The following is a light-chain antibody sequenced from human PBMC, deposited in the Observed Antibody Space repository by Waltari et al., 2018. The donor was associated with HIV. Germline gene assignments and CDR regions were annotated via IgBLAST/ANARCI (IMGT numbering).Light chain of an antibody. Sequence: QSALTQPPSASGSLGQSVTISCSGTSDDIGGYNYVFWYQQYPAKAPKLLIYEVNQRPSGAPDRFAGAKSLNTASLTVSGLQAEDEAHYFCISFAGSNTVVFGGGTKLTVL. J-gene: IGLJ2*01. V-gene: IGLV2-8*01. CDR1: SDDIGGYNY. CDR3: ISFAGSNTVV. CDR2: EVN.